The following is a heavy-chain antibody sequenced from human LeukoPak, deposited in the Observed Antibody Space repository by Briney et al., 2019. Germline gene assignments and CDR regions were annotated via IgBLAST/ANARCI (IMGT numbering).Heavy chain of an antibody. CDR3: ATEPPGVTDGKLDY. D-gene: IGHD3-10*01. V-gene: IGHV1-24*01. CDR2: FDPEDGET. Sequence: ASVKVSCKVSGYTLTELSIHWVRQAPGKGLEWMGGFDPEDGETVYAQKFQGRVTMTEDTSTDTAYMELSSLRSEDTAVYYCATEPPGVTDGKLDYWGQGTLVTVSS. CDR1: GYTLTELS. J-gene: IGHJ4*02.